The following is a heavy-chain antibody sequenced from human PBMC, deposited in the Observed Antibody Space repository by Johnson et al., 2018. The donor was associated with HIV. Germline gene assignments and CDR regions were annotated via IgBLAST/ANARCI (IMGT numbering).Heavy chain of an antibody. CDR2: IPYDGYNK. CDR1: GFTFDDYA. CDR3: ARDRRGHLSWSSDAFDI. J-gene: IGHJ3*02. Sequence: QVQLVESGGRLVQPGGSLRLSCAASGFTFDDYAMHWVRQAPGKGLEWVAVIPYDGYNKYYADSVRGRFTISRDSANNTLFLQMNNVRLEDTAVYYCARDRRGHLSWSSDAFDIWGQGTMVTVSS. V-gene: IGHV3-30-3*01. D-gene: IGHD6-13*01.